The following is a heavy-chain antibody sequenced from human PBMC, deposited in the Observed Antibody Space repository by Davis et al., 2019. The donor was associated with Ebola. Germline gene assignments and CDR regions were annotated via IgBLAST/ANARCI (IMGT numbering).Heavy chain of an antibody. CDR2: ISSSSSYI. V-gene: IGHV3-21*01. CDR1: GFTFSSYS. J-gene: IGHJ6*02. Sequence: GGSLRLSCAASGFTFSSYSMNWVRQAPGKGLEWVSSISSSSSYIYYADSVKGRFTISRDNAKNSLYLQMNSLRAEDTAVYYCARRFIAARFLVVYGMDVWGQGTTVTVSS. D-gene: IGHD6-6*01. CDR3: ARRFIAARFLVVYGMDV.